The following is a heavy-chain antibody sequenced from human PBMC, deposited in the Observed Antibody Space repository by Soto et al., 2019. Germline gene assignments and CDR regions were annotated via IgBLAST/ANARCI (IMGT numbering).Heavy chain of an antibody. CDR1: GYTFTTYG. Sequence: QVQLVQSGAEVKKPGASVKVSCKASGYTFTTYGITWVRQAPGQGLEWMGWISAYSGNTYYAQKLQGRLTVTTDTSTNTAYMDLRSLRSDDTAVYYCARVVKAGDYGDYGRYYFDYWGHGTLVTVSS. CDR3: ARVVKAGDYGDYGRYYFDY. J-gene: IGHJ4*01. V-gene: IGHV1-18*04. D-gene: IGHD4-17*01. CDR2: ISAYSGNT.